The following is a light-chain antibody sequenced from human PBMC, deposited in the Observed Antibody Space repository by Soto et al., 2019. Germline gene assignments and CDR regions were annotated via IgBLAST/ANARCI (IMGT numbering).Light chain of an antibody. CDR2: DVS. V-gene: IGLV2-14*01. CDR3: SSYTSSSTHYEV. CDR1: SSDVGGYNY. Sequence: QSALTQPASVSGSPGQSITISCTGTSSDVGGYNYVSWYQQHPGKAPKLMIYDVSNRPSGVSNRFSGSKSGNTASLTISGLQAEDEADYYCSSYTSSSTHYEVFGGGTKLTVL. J-gene: IGLJ2*01.